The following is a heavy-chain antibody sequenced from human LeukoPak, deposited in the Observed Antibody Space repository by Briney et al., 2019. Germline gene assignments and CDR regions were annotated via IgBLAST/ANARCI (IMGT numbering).Heavy chain of an antibody. V-gene: IGHV3-7*03. D-gene: IGHD3-3*01. J-gene: IGHJ4*02. Sequence: GGSLRLSCAASGFTFSSYWMSWVRQAPGKGLEWVANIKQDGSEKYYVDSVKCRFTISRDNAKNSLYLQMNSLRAEDTAVYYCARDRYYDFWSGPGEDYWGQGTLVTVSS. CDR1: GFTFSSYW. CDR2: IKQDGSEK. CDR3: ARDRYYDFWSGPGEDY.